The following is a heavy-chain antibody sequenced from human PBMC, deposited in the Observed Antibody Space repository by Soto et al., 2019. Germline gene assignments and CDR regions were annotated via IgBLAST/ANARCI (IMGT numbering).Heavy chain of an antibody. CDR1: GGSISSYY. CDR2: IYYSGST. Sequence: SETLSLTCTVSGGSISSYYWSWIRQPPGKGLEWIGYIYYSGSTNYTPSLKSRVTIAVDTSKNQFSLRLNSVTAADTAVYYCARLGGYYQAFDQWGQGSLVTVS. CDR3: ARLGGYYQAFDQ. J-gene: IGHJ4*02. V-gene: IGHV4-59*08. D-gene: IGHD3-22*01.